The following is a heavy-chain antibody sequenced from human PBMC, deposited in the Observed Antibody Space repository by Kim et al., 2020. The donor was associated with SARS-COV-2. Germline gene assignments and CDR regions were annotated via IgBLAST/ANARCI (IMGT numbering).Heavy chain of an antibody. CDR1: GFTVSSNY. J-gene: IGHJ6*02. D-gene: IGHD6-13*01. Sequence: GGSLRLSCAASGFTVSSNYMSWVRQAPGKGLEWVSVIYSGGSTYYADSVKGRFTISRHNSKNTLYLQMNSLRAEDTAVYYCARDNAYSSSEGVYYYYGMDVWGQGTTVTVSS. CDR3: ARDNAYSSSEGVYYYYGMDV. V-gene: IGHV3-53*04. CDR2: IYSGGST.